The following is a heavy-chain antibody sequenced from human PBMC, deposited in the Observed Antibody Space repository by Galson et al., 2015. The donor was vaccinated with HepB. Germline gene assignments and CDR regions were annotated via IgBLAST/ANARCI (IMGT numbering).Heavy chain of an antibody. J-gene: IGHJ6*02. Sequence: SVKVSCKVSGYTLTELSMHWVRQAPGKGLEWMGGFDPEDGETIYAQKFQGRVTMTEDTSTDTAYMELSSLGSEDTAVYYCATLKVDTATSYYYYGMDVWGQGTTVTVSS. D-gene: IGHD5-18*01. CDR1: GYTLTELS. CDR3: ATLKVDTATSYYYYGMDV. CDR2: FDPEDGET. V-gene: IGHV1-24*01.